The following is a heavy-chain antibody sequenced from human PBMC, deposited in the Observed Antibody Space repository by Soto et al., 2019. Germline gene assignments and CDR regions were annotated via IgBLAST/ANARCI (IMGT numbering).Heavy chain of an antibody. J-gene: IGHJ6*02. CDR3: ARTASKYYYDSSGYRSPFYYYYGMDV. V-gene: IGHV5-51*01. CDR2: IYPRDSDI. CDR1: GDTFPNFW. D-gene: IGHD3-22*01. Sequence: GESLKISCEVSGDTFPNFWIGWVRQMPGKGLEWIGSIYPRDSDIRYSPSFQGHVTTSADKSISTAYLQWSSLKASDTAMYYCARTASKYYYDSSGYRSPFYYYYGMDVWGQGTTVTVSS.